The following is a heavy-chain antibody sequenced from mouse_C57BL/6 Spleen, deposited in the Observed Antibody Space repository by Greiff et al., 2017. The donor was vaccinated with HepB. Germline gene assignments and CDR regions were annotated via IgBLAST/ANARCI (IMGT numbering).Heavy chain of an antibody. CDR1: GYTFTSYW. CDR2: INPSSGYT. Sequence: QVHVKQSGAELAKPGASVKLSCKASGYTFTSYWMHWVKQRPGQGLEWIGYINPSSGYTKYNQKFKDKATLTADKSSSTAYMQLSSLTYEDSAVYYCARCLPGDYYAMDYWGQGTSVTVSS. CDR3: ARCLPGDYYAMDY. V-gene: IGHV1-7*01. J-gene: IGHJ4*01. D-gene: IGHD2-10*01.